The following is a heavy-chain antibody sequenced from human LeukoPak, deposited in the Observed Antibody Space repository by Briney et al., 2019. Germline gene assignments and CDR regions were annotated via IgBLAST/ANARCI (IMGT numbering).Heavy chain of an antibody. D-gene: IGHD2-2*01. CDR1: GFTFSSYW. J-gene: IGHJ4*02. V-gene: IGHV3-7*01. Sequence: GGPLRLSCAASGFTFSSYWMSWVRQAPGKGLEWVANIKQDGSEKYYVDSVKGRFTISRDNAKNSLYLQMNSLRAEDTAVYYCARYWYCSSTSCYHFDYWGQGTLVTVSS. CDR3: ARYWYCSSTSCYHFDY. CDR2: IKQDGSEK.